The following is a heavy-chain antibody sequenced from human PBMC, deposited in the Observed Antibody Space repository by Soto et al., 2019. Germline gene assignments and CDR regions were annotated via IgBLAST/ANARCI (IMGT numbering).Heavy chain of an antibody. CDR3: ANFTWYFEL. J-gene: IGHJ2*01. V-gene: IGHV4-59*01. CDR2: IYYTGST. Sequence: QVQLQESGPGLVKPSETLSLTYTVSGGSISSYYWSWIRQPPGKGLEWIGYIYYTGSTNYNPSLKSRVTISVDTSKNQFSLQLSSVTAADTAVYYCANFTWYFELWGRGTLVTVSS. CDR1: GGSISSYY.